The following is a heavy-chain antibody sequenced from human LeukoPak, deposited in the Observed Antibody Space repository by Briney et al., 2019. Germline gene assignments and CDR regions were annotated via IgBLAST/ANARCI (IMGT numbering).Heavy chain of an antibody. CDR1: GYTFTGYY. Sequence: ASVKVSCKASGYTFTGYYMHWVRQAPGQGLEWMGWINPNSGGTNYAQKFQGRVTMTRDTSISTAYMELSRLRSDDTAVYYCAREWGDGYSTTDYWGQGTLVTVSS. V-gene: IGHV1-2*02. CDR3: AREWGDGYSTTDY. D-gene: IGHD5-24*01. J-gene: IGHJ4*02. CDR2: INPNSGGT.